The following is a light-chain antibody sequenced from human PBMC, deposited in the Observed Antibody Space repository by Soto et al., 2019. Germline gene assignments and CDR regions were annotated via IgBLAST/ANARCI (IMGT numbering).Light chain of an antibody. CDR1: SSDIGTYNL. V-gene: IGLV2-23*02. CDR2: EVN. Sequence: QSALTQPASVSGSPGQSITISCTGTSSDIGTYNLVSWYQQHPGKAPTLLIYEVNKRPSGVSDRFSGSKSGNTASLTISGLQAEDEADYYCCSYAGSSTLYVFGTGTKLTVL. CDR3: CSYAGSSTLYV. J-gene: IGLJ1*01.